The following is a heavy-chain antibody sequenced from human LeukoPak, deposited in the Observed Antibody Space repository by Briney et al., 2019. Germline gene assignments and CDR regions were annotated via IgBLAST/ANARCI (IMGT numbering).Heavy chain of an antibody. CDR1: GFTFTESA. Sequence: PGGSLRLSCEASGFTFTESAMHWVRQAPGKGLEWVAFISFDSYNIYVADVVKGRFIISRDNSKNILYLEILSLRAEDTATYYCAKDGMLIYPQYNFESWGQGTLVTVSS. D-gene: IGHD3-16*01. V-gene: IGHV3-30*18. J-gene: IGHJ4*02. CDR3: AKDGMLIYPQYNFES. CDR2: ISFDSYNI.